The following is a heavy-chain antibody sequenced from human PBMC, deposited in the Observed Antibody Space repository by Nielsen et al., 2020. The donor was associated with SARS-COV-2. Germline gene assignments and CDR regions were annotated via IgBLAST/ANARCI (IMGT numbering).Heavy chain of an antibody. CDR1: GFTFSAYA. Sequence: GGSLRLSCAASGFTFSAYAMIWVRQAAGKGLEWVSAVSGNVAQTTYYADSVKGRFTISRDNSKNTLYLQMNSLRAEDTAVYYCAWFDHGERDWGQGTLVTVSS. V-gene: IGHV3-23*01. J-gene: IGHJ4*02. D-gene: IGHD3-10*01. CDR2: VSGNVAQTT. CDR3: AWFDHGERD.